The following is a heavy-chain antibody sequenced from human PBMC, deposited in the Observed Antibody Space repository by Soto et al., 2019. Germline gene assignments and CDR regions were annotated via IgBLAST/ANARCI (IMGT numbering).Heavy chain of an antibody. CDR1: GYTFTSYG. J-gene: IGHJ5*02. V-gene: IGHV1-18*01. CDR2: ISAYNGNT. D-gene: IGHD2-2*01. Sequence: ASVKVSCKASGYTFTSYGISWVRQAPGQGLEWMGWISAYNGNTNYAQKLQGRVTMTTDTSTSTAYMELRSLRSDDTAMYYCARRRYLSSTSYRGGSNCFDPWGQGTLVTVSS. CDR3: ARRRYLSSTSYRGGSNCFDP.